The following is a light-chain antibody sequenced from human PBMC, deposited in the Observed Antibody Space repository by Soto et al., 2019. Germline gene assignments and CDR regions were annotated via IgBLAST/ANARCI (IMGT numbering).Light chain of an antibody. CDR3: HQYGNSPHT. V-gene: IGKV3-20*01. Sequence: EIVLTQSPGTLSLSPGDRATLSCRASQSVTSNYLAWYQQKPGQAPRLLIYGTFNRATGVPDRFSGSGSGTDFTLTINRLEPEDSAVFYCHQYGNSPHTFGQGSKLEIK. CDR2: GTF. J-gene: IGKJ2*01. CDR1: QSVTSNY.